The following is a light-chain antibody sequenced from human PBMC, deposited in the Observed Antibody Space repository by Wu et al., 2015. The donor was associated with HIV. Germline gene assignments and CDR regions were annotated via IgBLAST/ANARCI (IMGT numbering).Light chain of an antibody. CDR2: AAS. J-gene: IGKJ1*01. V-gene: IGKV1-39*01. CDR3: QHYNTWHTWQT. CDR1: QNINNF. Sequence: DMQMTQSPSSLSASIGDRVTITCRASQNINNFLNWYQQKPGKAPKLLISAASNLQFGAPPRFSGSGSGTDFTLTINNMQSEDFAVYYCQHYNTWHTWQTFGQGTKVEIK.